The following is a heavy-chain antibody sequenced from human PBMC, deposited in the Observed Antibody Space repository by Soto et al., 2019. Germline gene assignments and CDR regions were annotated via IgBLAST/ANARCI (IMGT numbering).Heavy chain of an antibody. V-gene: IGHV1-69*12. Sequence: QVQLVQSGAEVKKPGSSVKVSCKASGGTFTSYVISWVRQAPGQGLEWMGGIIPIFGSTNYAQKFQGRVTITADESTSTAYMDLSSLRSEDTAVYYCARESRDGYNAAAYWGQGTVVTVSS. J-gene: IGHJ4*02. CDR3: ARESRDGYNAAAY. CDR2: IIPIFGST. CDR1: GGTFTSYV. D-gene: IGHD5-12*01.